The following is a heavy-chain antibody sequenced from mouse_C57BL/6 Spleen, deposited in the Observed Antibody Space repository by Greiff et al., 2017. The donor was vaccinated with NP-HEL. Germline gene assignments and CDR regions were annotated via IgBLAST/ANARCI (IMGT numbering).Heavy chain of an antibody. CDR2: IDPEDGDP. Sequence: VQLQQSGAELVRPGASVKLSCTASGFNIKDYYMHWVKQRPEQGLEWIGRIDPEDGDPESAPKFQGKATMTADTSSNTAYLQLSSLTSEDTAVYYCTTSLYYGYDVGFAYWGQGTLVTVSA. CDR1: GFNIKDYY. CDR3: TTSLYYGYDVGFAY. V-gene: IGHV14-1*01. D-gene: IGHD2-2*01. J-gene: IGHJ3*01.